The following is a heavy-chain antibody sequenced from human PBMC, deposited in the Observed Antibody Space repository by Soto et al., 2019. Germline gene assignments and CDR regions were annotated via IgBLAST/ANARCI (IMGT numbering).Heavy chain of an antibody. CDR2: INAGNGNT. CDR3: ARVILEYQLLFSPYFDY. V-gene: IGHV1-3*01. J-gene: IGHJ4*02. D-gene: IGHD2-2*01. CDR1: GYTFTSYA. Sequence: GASVKVSCKASGYTFTSYAMHWVRQAPGQRLEWMGWINAGNGNTKYSQKFQGRVTITRDTSASTAYMELSSLRSEDTAVYYCARVILEYQLLFSPYFDYWGQGTLVTV.